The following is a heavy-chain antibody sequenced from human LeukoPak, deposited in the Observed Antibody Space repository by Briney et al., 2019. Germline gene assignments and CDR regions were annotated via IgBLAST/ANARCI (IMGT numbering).Heavy chain of an antibody. CDR3: ARVCWPPGSSWYYFDY. Sequence: SETLSLTCTVSGGSISNYYWSWIRQRPGKGLEWLGYISYSASSNYNPSLKSRVSITVDTSKTKYHLKLNLVTAADTAVYYCARVCWPPGSSWYYFDYWGQGTLVTVTS. V-gene: IGHV4-59*01. CDR2: ISYSASS. J-gene: IGHJ4*02. CDR1: GGSISNYY. D-gene: IGHD3-10*01.